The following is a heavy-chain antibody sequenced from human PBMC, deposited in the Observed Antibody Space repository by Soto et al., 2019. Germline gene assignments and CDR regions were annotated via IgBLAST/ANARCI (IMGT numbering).Heavy chain of an antibody. Sequence: QVQLQESGPGLVKPSETLSLTCTVSDVSLTGYYWSWVRQPAGKGLEWIGRVYTSGGTDYNPSLKSRLTMSVDTSKKQFSLKLSSVTAADTALYYCAREKRAYCSSASCYSFDSWGRGTLVTVSS. J-gene: IGHJ4*02. CDR1: DVSLTGYY. CDR2: VYTSGGT. CDR3: AREKRAYCSSASCYSFDS. D-gene: IGHD2-15*01. V-gene: IGHV4-4*07.